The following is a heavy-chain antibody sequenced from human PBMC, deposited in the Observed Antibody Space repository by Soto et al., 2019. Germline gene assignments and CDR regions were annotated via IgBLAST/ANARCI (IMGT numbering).Heavy chain of an antibody. D-gene: IGHD4-17*01. CDR1: GNTFTNYD. V-gene: IGHV1-8*01. CDR3: ARGVKYGAYSRWFDP. CDR2: MNPNSGDT. Sequence: QVQLVQSGAEVKKPGASVKVSCKASGNTFTNYDINWVRQATGQGLEYLGWMNPNSGDTAYVQKFQGRVTMTWDTSITSADMELRSLRSEDTAVYFCARGVKYGAYSRWFDPWGQGTLVTVSS. J-gene: IGHJ5*02.